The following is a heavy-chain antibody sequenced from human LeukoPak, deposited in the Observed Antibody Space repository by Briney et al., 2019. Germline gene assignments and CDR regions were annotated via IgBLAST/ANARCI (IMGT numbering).Heavy chain of an antibody. V-gene: IGHV3-53*01. CDR1: GFTVSSNY. CDR3: APRNWFDP. CDR2: IYSGGST. J-gene: IGHJ5*02. Sequence: GGSLRLSCAASGFTVSSNYMSWVRQAPGKGLEWVSVIYSGGSTYYANSVKGRFTISRDNSKNTLYLQMNSLRAEDTAVYYSAPRNWFDPWGQGALVTVSS.